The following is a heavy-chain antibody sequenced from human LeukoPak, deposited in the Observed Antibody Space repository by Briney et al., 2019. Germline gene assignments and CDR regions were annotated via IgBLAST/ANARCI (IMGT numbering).Heavy chain of an antibody. J-gene: IGHJ5*02. CDR2: IVVGSGNT. CDR1: GFTFTGSA. CDR3: ARAKGGVVNWFDP. Sequence: GASVKVSCKASGFTFTGSAMQWVRQARGQRLEWIGWIVVGSGNTNYAQKFQERVTITRDMSTSTAYMELSSLRSEDTAVYYCARAKGGVVNWFDPWGQGTLVTVSS. V-gene: IGHV1-58*02. D-gene: IGHD3-3*01.